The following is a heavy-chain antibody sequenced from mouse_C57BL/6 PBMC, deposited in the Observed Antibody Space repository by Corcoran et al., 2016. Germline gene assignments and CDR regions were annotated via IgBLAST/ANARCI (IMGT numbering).Heavy chain of an antibody. J-gene: IGHJ3*01. V-gene: IGHV3-6*01. CDR1: GYSLTSGYY. D-gene: IGHD1-1*01. Sequence: DVQLQESGPGLVKPSQSLSLTCSVTGYSLTSGYYWNWIRQFPGNKLEWMGYISYDGSNNYNPSLKNRISITRDTSKNQFFLKLNSVTTEDTATYYCVRSLYYGSGWFAYWGQGTLVTVSA. CDR3: VRSLYYGSGWFAY. CDR2: ISYDGSN.